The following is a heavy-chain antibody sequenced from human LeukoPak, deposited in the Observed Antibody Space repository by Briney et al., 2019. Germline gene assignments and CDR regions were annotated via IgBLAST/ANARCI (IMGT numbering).Heavy chain of an antibody. J-gene: IGHJ5*02. D-gene: IGHD4-17*01. Sequence: GGSLRLSCAASGFTFSSYSMYWVRQAPGKGLEWVSSISSSSSYIYYADSVKGRFTISRDNAKNSLYLQMNSLRAEDTAVYFCARSPDYGVNNWFDPWGQGTLVTVSS. CDR1: GFTFSSYS. V-gene: IGHV3-21*01. CDR3: ARSPDYGVNNWFDP. CDR2: ISSSSSYI.